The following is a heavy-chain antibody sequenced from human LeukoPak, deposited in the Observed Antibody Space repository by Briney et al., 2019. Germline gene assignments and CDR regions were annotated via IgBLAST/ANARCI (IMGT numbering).Heavy chain of an antibody. CDR3: AIGPAEIRSGWYYYYYYMDV. V-gene: IGHV1-69*05. CDR2: IIPIFGTA. Sequence: ASVKVSCKASGGTFSSYAISWVRQAPGQGPEWMGRIIPIFGTANYAQKFQGRVTITTDESTSTAYMELSSLRSEDTAVYYCAIGPAEIRSGWYYYYYYMDVWGKGTTVTVSS. CDR1: GGTFSSYA. J-gene: IGHJ6*03. D-gene: IGHD6-19*01.